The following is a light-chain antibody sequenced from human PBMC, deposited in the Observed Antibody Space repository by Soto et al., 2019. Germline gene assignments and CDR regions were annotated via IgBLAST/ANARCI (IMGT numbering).Light chain of an antibody. CDR3: SSYTSRSAFYV. CDR1: SSDVGGYSY. Sequence: QSALTQPASVSGSPGQSITISCTGTSSDVGGYSYVSWYQQHPGKAPKLMICEVFHRPSGVSNRFSGSKSDNTASLTISGLQTEDAADYYCSSYTSRSAFYVFGTGTKVTVL. CDR2: EVF. J-gene: IGLJ1*01. V-gene: IGLV2-14*01.